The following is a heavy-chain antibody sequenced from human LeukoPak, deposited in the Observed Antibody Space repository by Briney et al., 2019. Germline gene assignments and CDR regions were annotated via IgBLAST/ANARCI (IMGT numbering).Heavy chain of an antibody. D-gene: IGHD3-22*01. Sequence: SGGSLRLSCAASGFTFSSYAMSWVRQAPGKGLEWVSAISGSGGSTYYADSVKGRFTISRDNSKNTLYLQMNSLRAEDTAVYYCARKQTYYYDSSGYYDAFDIWGQGTMVTVSS. CDR2: ISGSGGST. CDR1: GFTFSSYA. CDR3: ARKQTYYYDSSGYYDAFDI. V-gene: IGHV3-23*01. J-gene: IGHJ3*02.